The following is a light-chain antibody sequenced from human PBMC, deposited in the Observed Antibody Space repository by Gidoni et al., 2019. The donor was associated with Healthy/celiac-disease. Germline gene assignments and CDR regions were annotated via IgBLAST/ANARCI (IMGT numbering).Light chain of an antibody. CDR3: LQHNSYPRT. V-gene: IGKV1-17*01. Sequence: DIQMTKSPSSLSASVGDRVTITCRASQCIRNDLGCYQQKPGKDPKRLIYAASSLQSGVPSRFSGSGSGTEFTLTISSLQPEDFATYYCLQHNSYPRTFGPGTKVDIK. J-gene: IGKJ3*01. CDR2: AAS. CDR1: QCIRND.